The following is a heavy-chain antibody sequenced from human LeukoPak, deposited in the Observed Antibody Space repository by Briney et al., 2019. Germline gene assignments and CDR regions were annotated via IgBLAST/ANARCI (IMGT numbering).Heavy chain of an antibody. CDR3: TRDPSGSSSWHFDY. D-gene: IGHD6-13*01. CDR2: IRSKANSYAT. V-gene: IGHV3-73*01. J-gene: IGHJ4*02. CDR1: GFTFSGSA. Sequence: GGSLRLSCAASGFTFSGSAMHWFRQASGQGLEWVGRIRSKANSYATAYAPSVKGRFTISRDDSKNTAYLQMTSLKTEDTAVYYCTRDPSGSSSWHFDYWGQGTLVTVSS.